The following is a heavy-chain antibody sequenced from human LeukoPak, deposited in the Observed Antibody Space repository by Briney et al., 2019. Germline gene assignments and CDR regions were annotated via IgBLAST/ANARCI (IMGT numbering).Heavy chain of an antibody. V-gene: IGHV1-69*05. J-gene: IGHJ4*02. D-gene: IGHD3-16*01. CDR2: IIPIFGTA. Sequence: GASVKVSCKASGYTFTSYGISWVRQAPGQGLEWMGGIIPIFGTANYAQKFQGRVTITTDESTSTAYMELSSLRSDDTAVYYCARYPYMGFMEYYFDYWGQGTLVTVSS. CDR1: GYTFTSYG. CDR3: ARYPYMGFMEYYFDY.